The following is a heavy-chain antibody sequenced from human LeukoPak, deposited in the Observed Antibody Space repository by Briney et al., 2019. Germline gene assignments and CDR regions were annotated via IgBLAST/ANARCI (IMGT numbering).Heavy chain of an antibody. Sequence: SETLSLTCTVSGGSISSSSYYWGWIRQPPGKGLEWIGRIYTSGSTNYNPSLKSRVTISVDTSKNQFSLKLSSVTAADTAVYYWAGPYYYYYRDVGGKGTRVTISS. CDR1: GGSISSSSYY. CDR3: AGPYYYYYRDV. V-gene: IGHV4-39*07. CDR2: IYTSGST. J-gene: IGHJ6*03.